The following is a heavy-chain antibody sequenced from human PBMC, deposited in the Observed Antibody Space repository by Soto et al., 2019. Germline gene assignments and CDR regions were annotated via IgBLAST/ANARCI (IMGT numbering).Heavy chain of an antibody. J-gene: IGHJ1*01. CDR1: GFTFSNAW. D-gene: IGHD2-2*01. Sequence: GGSLRLSCAASGFTFSNAWINWVRQAPGKGLEWVSAISGSGGSTHYADSVKGRFTISRDNSKNTLYLQMNSLRAEDTAVYYCAKSVVPRRSTSYYYYFQHWGQGTLVTVSS. V-gene: IGHV3-23*01. CDR3: AKSVVPRRSTSYYYYFQH. CDR2: ISGSGGST.